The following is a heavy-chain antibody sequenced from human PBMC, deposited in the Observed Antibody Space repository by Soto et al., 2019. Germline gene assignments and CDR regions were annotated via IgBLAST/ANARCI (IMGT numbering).Heavy chain of an antibody. CDR1: GGSISSGGYY. J-gene: IGHJ4*02. CDR2: IYYSGST. CDR3: ARGPSYYYASSGYYQFVY. V-gene: IGHV4-31*01. D-gene: IGHD3-22*01. Sequence: QVQLQESGPGLVKPSQTLSLTCTVSGGSISSGGYYWSWIRQHPGKGLEWIGYIYYSGSTYYNPSLPSLFTNSVDTAKNPVPLKLSSVTAADTAVYYCARGPSYYYASSGYYQFVYWGQGTLVTVSS.